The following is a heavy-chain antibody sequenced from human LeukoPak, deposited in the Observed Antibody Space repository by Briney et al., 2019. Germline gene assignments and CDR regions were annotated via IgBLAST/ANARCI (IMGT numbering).Heavy chain of an antibody. D-gene: IGHD3-22*01. CDR3: ARSSGSDDAFDI. J-gene: IGHJ3*02. CDR2: IIPIFGTA. CDR1: GGTFSSYA. Sequence: SVKVSCKASGGTFSSYAISWVRQAPGQGLEWMGRIIPIFGTANYAQKFQGRVTITTDESTSTAYMELSSLRSEDTAVHYCARSSGSDDAFDIWGQGTMVTVSS. V-gene: IGHV1-69*05.